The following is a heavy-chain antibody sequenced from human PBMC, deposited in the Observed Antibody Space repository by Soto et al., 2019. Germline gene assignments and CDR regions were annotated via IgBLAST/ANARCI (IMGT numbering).Heavy chain of an antibody. V-gene: IGHV1-18*04. Sequence: QVQMVQSGAEVKKPGASVKVSCKASGYTFTNYGITWVRQAPGQGLEWMGWISAYNDNTNYAQKVKGRVTLTTDTSTNSAYMELRRLTSDDTAVYYGARGAFGRNGSSDYWGQGTLVTVSS. D-gene: IGHD6-6*01. CDR3: ARGAFGRNGSSDY. CDR2: ISAYNDNT. J-gene: IGHJ4*02. CDR1: GYTFTNYG.